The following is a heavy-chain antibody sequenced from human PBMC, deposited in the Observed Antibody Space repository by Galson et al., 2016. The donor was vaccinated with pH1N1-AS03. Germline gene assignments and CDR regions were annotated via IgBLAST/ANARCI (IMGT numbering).Heavy chain of an antibody. V-gene: IGHV4-59*01. D-gene: IGHD2-21*02. CDR2: IYFSGTT. CDR3: ARRAFCGGGCYRFDQ. Sequence: ETLSLTCNVSGDSFTSYYWSWIRQPPGKGLEWSGYIYFSGTTKYNPSLKNRVTLSIDTSDFQFSLNPRSVTAADTAVYYCARRAFCGGGCYRFDQWGQGTLVTVSS. J-gene: IGHJ4*02. CDR1: GDSFTSYY.